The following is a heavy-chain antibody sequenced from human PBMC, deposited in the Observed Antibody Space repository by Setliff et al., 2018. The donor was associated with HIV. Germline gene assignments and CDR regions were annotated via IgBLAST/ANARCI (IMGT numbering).Heavy chain of an antibody. J-gene: IGHJ3*02. CDR3: ASSRAFAAFDI. CDR2: INTDGSST. D-gene: IGHD3-16*01. Sequence: AGGSLRLSCAASGFTFSSYWMHWVRQAPGKGLVWVSRINTDGSSTSYADSVKGRFTISRDNAKNTLYLQMNSLRAEDTAVYYCASSRAFAAFDIWGQGTMVTVSS. V-gene: IGHV3-74*01. CDR1: GFTFSSYW.